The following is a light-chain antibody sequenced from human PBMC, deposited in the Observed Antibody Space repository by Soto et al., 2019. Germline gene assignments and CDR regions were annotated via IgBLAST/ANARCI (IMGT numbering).Light chain of an antibody. CDR2: GAS. CDR1: QMVGGDT. J-gene: IGKJ1*01. Sequence: EIVLTQSPGTRSWSRLERGTGCCMGSQMVGGDTLAWFQQRPGQAPRLVIYGASNRAAGIPDRFSGSGSGTEFTLTICSLQSEDFAVYYCQQYNNWPKTFGQGTKVDIK. CDR3: QQYNNWPKT. V-gene: IGKV3D-15*01.